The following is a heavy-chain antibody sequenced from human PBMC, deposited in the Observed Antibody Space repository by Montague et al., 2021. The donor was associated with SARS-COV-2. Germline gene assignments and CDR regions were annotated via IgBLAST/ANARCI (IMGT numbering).Heavy chain of an antibody. Sequence: SETLSLTCAVSGASMSTSNWWSWVRQPPGKGPEWIGEISHSGNANYNPSLKSRVTILIEKSKNQFSLNLTSVTAADTAMYYCTRVVAVAGSDYWGQGILVTVSS. V-gene: IGHV4-4*02. D-gene: IGHD6-19*01. CDR3: TRVVAVAGSDY. J-gene: IGHJ4*02. CDR2: ISHSGNA. CDR1: GASMSTSNW.